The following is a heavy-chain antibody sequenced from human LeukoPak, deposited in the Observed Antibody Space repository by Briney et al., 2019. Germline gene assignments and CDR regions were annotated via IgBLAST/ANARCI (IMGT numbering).Heavy chain of an antibody. CDR2: ISSSSSYI. CDR3: ARDPYYDFWSGYYPYYYYYYMDV. V-gene: IGHV3-21*01. D-gene: IGHD3-3*01. J-gene: IGHJ6*03. Sequence: GGSLRLSCAASGFTFSSYSMNWVRQAPGKGLEWVSSISSSSSYIYYADSVKGRFTISRDNAKNSLYLQMNSLRAEDTAVYYCARDPYYDFWSGYYPYYYYYYMDVWGKGTTVTVSS. CDR1: GFTFSSYS.